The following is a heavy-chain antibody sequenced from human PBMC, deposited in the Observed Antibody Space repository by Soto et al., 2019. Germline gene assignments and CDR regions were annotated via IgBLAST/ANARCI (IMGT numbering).Heavy chain of an antibody. Sequence: GGSLRLSCAASVFTFSSYAMSLVRQAPGKGLEWVSAISGSGGSTYYADSVKGRFTISRDNSKNTLYLQMNSLRAEDTAVYYCAKVWGSGPYDYWGQGTLVTVSS. D-gene: IGHD3-10*01. CDR2: ISGSGGST. CDR3: AKVWGSGPYDY. CDR1: VFTFSSYA. J-gene: IGHJ4*02. V-gene: IGHV3-23*01.